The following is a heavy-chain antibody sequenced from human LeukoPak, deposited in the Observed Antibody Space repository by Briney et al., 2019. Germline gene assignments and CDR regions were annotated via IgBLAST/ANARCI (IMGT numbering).Heavy chain of an antibody. J-gene: IGHJ2*01. CDR1: GGTFSSYA. Sequence: SVKLSCKASGGTFSSYAISWVRQAPGQGLEWMGRIIPIFGTANYAQKFQGRVTITTDESTSTAYMELSSLRSEDTAVYYCARSVRLGSWYFDLWGRGTLVTVSS. CDR2: IIPIFGTA. V-gene: IGHV1-69*05. CDR3: ARSVRLGSWYFDL. D-gene: IGHD6-6*01.